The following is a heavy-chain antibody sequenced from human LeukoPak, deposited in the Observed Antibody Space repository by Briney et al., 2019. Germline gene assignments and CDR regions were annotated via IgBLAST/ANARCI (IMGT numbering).Heavy chain of an antibody. D-gene: IGHD5-12*01. Sequence: GGSLRLSCAASGFTFSSYWMSWVRQAPGKGLEWVANIKQDGSEKYYVDAVKGRFTISRDNAKNSLYLQMNSLRAEDTAVYYCARAPYISGYDLYYYYYMDVWGKGTTVTVSS. J-gene: IGHJ6*03. CDR1: GFTFSSYW. V-gene: IGHV3-7*01. CDR2: IKQDGSEK. CDR3: ARAPYISGYDLYYYYYMDV.